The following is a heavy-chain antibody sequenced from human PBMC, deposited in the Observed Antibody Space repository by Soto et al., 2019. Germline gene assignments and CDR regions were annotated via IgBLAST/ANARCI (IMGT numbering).Heavy chain of an antibody. D-gene: IGHD3-10*01. Sequence: EVQLLESGGGLVQPGGSLRLSCAASGFTFSSYAMSWVRQAPGKGLEWVSAISGSGGSTYYADSVKGRFTISRDNSKNTLYLPMNSLSAEDTAVDYCAKDLSFAMVRGVMYFDYWGQGTLVTVAS. CDR3: AKDLSFAMVRGVMYFDY. CDR1: GFTFSSYA. V-gene: IGHV3-23*01. J-gene: IGHJ4*02. CDR2: ISGSGGST.